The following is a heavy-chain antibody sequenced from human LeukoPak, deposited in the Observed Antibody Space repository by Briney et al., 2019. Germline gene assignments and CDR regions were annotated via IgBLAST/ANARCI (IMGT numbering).Heavy chain of an antibody. CDR3: ARGVATVSFDY. V-gene: IGHV1-46*01. D-gene: IGHD5-12*01. CDR2: INPSGGST. J-gene: IGHJ4*02. CDR1: EYTFTSYY. Sequence: ASVKVSCKASEYTFTSYYIHWMRQAPGQGLEWMGIINPSGGSTSYAQKFQGRVTMTRDTSTSTVYMELSSLRSEDTAVYYCARGVATVSFDYWGQGTLVTVSS.